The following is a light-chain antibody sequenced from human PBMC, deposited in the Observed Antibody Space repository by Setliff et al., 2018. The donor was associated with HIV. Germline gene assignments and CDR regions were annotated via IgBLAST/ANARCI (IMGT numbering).Light chain of an antibody. J-gene: IGLJ1*01. V-gene: IGLV2-23*01. CDR2: QAT. Sequence: QSVLAQPASVSGSPGQSITISCTGTSSDIGRYNLVSWYQQYPGKAPKLMIYQATKRPSGVSNRFSGSKSGNMASLTISGLQAEDEADYYCCSNTGSNTYVFGSGTKV. CDR3: CSNTGSNTYV. CDR1: SSDIGRYNL.